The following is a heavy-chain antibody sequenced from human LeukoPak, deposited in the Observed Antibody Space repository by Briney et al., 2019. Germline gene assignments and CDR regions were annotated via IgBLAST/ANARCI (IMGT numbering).Heavy chain of an antibody. CDR1: GFTFSSYG. D-gene: IGHD3-10*01. CDR3: AKDLISMVRGSPMDV. Sequence: GGSLRLSCAASGFTFSSYGMHWVRQAPGKGLEWVALITYDGYYKYYADSVKGRFTISRDNSKTMYLQMNSLRAEDTAVYYCAKDLISMVRGSPMDVWGQGTTVTVSS. CDR2: ITYDGYYK. J-gene: IGHJ6*02. V-gene: IGHV3-30*18.